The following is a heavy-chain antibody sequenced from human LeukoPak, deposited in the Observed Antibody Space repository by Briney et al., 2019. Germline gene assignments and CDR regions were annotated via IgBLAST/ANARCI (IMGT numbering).Heavy chain of an antibody. D-gene: IGHD5-24*01. CDR2: ISSSSSYI. CDR3: ARDREVEMATPLFDY. V-gene: IGHV3-21*01. Sequence: GGSLRLSCAASGFTFSSYSMNWVRQAPGKGLEWVSSISSSSSYIYYADSVKGRFTISRDNAKNSLYLQMNSLRAEDTAVYYCARDREVEMATPLFDYWGQRTLVTVSS. CDR1: GFTFSSYS. J-gene: IGHJ4*02.